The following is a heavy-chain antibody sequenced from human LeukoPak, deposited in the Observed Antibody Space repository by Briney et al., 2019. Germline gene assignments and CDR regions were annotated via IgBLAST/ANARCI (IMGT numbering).Heavy chain of an antibody. CDR2: AFVGGDT. CDR1: GLDVSSTY. Sequence: GGTLRLSCASSGLDVSSTYMSWIRQPPGKGLEWVSTAFVGGDTYYAASVKGRFTLSKASSSNTLFLQMHGLRPEDTAVYYCARDQLDYWGEGTLVAVSP. J-gene: IGHJ4*02. D-gene: IGHD5-24*01. V-gene: IGHV3-53*01. CDR3: ARDQLDY.